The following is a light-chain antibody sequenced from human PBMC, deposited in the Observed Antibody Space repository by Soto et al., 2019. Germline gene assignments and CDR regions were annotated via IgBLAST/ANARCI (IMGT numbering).Light chain of an antibody. J-gene: IGKJ2*01. Sequence: DIQMTQSPSSLSASVGDRVTITCRASQSISSYLNWYQQKPGKAPKLLIYAASSLQSGVTSRFSGSGSGTDFTLTTSSRQPEDFATYYCQQSYSTPYTFGQGTKLEIK. CDR3: QQSYSTPYT. V-gene: IGKV1-39*01. CDR2: AAS. CDR1: QSISSY.